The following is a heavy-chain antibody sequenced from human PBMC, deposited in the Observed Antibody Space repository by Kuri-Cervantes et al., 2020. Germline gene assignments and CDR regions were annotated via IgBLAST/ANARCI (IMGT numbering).Heavy chain of an antibody. J-gene: IGHJ4*02. CDR1: GGSISSYY. Sequence: SETLSLTCTVSGGSISSYYWSWIRQPPGKGLEWIGYIYYSGSTNYNPSLKSRVTISVDTSKNQFSLKLSSVTAADTAVYYCARVGVYSGYDFTHWGQGTLVTVSS. V-gene: IGHV4-59*12. CDR2: IYYSGST. D-gene: IGHD5-12*01. CDR3: ARVGVYSGYDFTH.